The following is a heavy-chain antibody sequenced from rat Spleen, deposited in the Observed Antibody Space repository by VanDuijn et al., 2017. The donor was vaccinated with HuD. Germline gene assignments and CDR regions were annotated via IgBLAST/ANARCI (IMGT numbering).Heavy chain of an antibody. J-gene: IGHJ2*01. V-gene: IGHV5-22*01. Sequence: EVQLVESGGGLVQPGRSMKLSCAASGFTFSDYYMAWVRQAPKKGLEWVASISYEGSSTYYRDSVKGRFTVSRDNAKSTLYLQMDSLRSEDTATYFCARQGPITAVSTTFNYWGQGVMVTVSS. D-gene: IGHD1-2*01. CDR3: ARQGPITAVSTTFNY. CDR2: ISYEGSST. CDR1: GFTFSDYY.